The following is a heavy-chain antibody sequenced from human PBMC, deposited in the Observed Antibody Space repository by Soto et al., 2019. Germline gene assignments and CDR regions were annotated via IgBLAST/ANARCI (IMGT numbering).Heavy chain of an antibody. CDR2: IYYSGST. Sequence: SETLSLTCTVSGGSISSSSYYWGWIRQPPGKGLEWIASIYYSGSTYYNPSLKSRVTISVDTSKTHFSLKLNSVTAADTAVYYCARNLTILGVAPLESWGPGTLVT. CDR1: GGSISSSSYY. CDR3: ARNLTILGVAPLES. D-gene: IGHD3-3*01. J-gene: IGHJ5*01. V-gene: IGHV4-39*02.